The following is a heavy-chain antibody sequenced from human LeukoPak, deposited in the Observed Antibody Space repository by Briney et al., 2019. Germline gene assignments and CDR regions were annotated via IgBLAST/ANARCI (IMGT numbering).Heavy chain of an antibody. V-gene: IGHV4-4*02. Sequence: SETLSLTCAVSGGSISSSNWWSWVRQPPGKGLEWIGEIYHSGSTSYNPSLKSRVTILVDKSKNQFSLKLTSVTAADTAVYYCARGGGNSGSFYSYYNMDVWGQGTTVTVSS. D-gene: IGHD1-26*01. CDR1: GGSISSSNW. CDR3: ARGGGNSGSFYSYYNMDV. J-gene: IGHJ6*02. CDR2: IYHSGST.